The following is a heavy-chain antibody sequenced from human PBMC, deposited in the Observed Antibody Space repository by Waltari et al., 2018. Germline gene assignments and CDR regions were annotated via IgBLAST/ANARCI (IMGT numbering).Heavy chain of an antibody. D-gene: IGHD6-13*01. Sequence: EVQLVESGGGLVQPGGSLRLSCAASGFTFSSYSMNWVRQAPGKGLEWVSYISSISSTIYYADSVKGRFTISRDKAKNSLYLQMNSLRAEDTAVYYCAGSSWPPYYYYYMDVWGKGTTVTISS. J-gene: IGHJ6*03. V-gene: IGHV3-48*01. CDR2: ISSISSTI. CDR1: GFTFSSYS. CDR3: AGSSWPPYYYYYMDV.